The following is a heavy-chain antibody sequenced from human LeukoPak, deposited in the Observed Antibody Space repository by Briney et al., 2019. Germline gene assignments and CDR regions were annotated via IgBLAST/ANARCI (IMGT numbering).Heavy chain of an antibody. CDR3: GKDLAGSYLLDY. V-gene: IGHV3-43*01. Sequence: GGSLRLSCVAAGFAFNEYTMHWVRQAPGKGLEWVSLITWDGANTNYADSVKGRFTISRDNSKDSLYLQMNNLSTEDTALYYCGKDLAGSYLLDYWGQGTLVTVSS. D-gene: IGHD3-10*01. CDR2: ITWDGANT. CDR1: GFAFNEYT. J-gene: IGHJ4*02.